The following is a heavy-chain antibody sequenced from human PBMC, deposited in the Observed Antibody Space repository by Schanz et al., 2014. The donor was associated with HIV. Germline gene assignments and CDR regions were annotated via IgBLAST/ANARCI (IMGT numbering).Heavy chain of an antibody. CDR3: ARGRRDVSMIILYWFDP. V-gene: IGHV1-8*01. D-gene: IGHD3-22*01. J-gene: IGHJ5*02. CDR2: MNPNSGNT. CDR1: GYTFSNYD. Sequence: QVQLVQSGAEVKKPGASVKVSCKASGYTFSNYDINWVRQATGQGLEWMGWMNPNSGNTGYAQKFQGRVTMTRYTSISTAYMELSSLTSEDTAVYYCARGRRDVSMIILYWFDPWGQGTLVTVSS.